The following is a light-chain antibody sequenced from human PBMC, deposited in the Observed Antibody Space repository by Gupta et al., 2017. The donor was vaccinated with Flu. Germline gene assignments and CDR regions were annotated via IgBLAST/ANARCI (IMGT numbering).Light chain of an antibody. CDR3: QSYDNTLSGFYV. Sequence: QSEPTQPPSVSGAPGQTVIIYCTGHSPNIVAGYDVHWYQQLPGTAPKLLIYGNNNRPSGVPDRSSGSRSGTSASLAITGLQADDEADYFCQSYDNTLSGFYVFGTGTTVTVL. CDR1: SPNIVAGYD. V-gene: IGLV1-40*01. J-gene: IGLJ1*01. CDR2: GNN.